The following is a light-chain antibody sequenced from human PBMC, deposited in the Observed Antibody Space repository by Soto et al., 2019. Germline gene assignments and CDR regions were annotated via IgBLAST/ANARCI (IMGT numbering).Light chain of an antibody. CDR1: SSDVGGYNY. CDR3: SSYATSNTRQIV. Sequence: QSVLTQPASVSGSPGQSITISCTGTSSDVGGYNYVSWYQHHPGKAPKLMIFDVSNRPSGVSNRFSGSKSGNTASLTISGLQPEDEAYYYCSSYATSNTRQIVFGTGTKVTDL. J-gene: IGLJ1*01. V-gene: IGLV2-14*03. CDR2: DVS.